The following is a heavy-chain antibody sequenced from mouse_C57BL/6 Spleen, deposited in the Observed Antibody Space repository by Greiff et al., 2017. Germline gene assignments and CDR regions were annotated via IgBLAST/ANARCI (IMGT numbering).Heavy chain of an antibody. CDR2: IDPSDSYT. D-gene: IGHD2-5*01. CDR1: GYTFTSYW. Sequence: VQLQQPGAELVMPGASVKLSCKASGYTFTSYWMHWVKQRPGQGLEWIGEIDPSDSYTNYNQKFKGKSTLTVDKSSSTAYMQLSSLTSEDSAVYYGALGYRNYDYYAMDYWGQGTSVTVSS. CDR3: ALGYRNYDYYAMDY. J-gene: IGHJ4*01. V-gene: IGHV1-69*01.